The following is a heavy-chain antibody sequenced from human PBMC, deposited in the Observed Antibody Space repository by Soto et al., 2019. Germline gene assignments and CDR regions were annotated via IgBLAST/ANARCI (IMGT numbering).Heavy chain of an antibody. V-gene: IGHV3-48*02. Sequence: EVQLVESGGGLVQPGGSLRLSCAASGFTFSSYSMNWVRQAPGKGLEWVSYISSSSSTIYYADSVKGLFNISRDNAKNSPYLQIYSLVDDDPALYYCGLDGMGNDVRGQGTTVTVSS. CDR1: GFTFSSYS. CDR2: ISSSSSTI. D-gene: IGHD6-13*01. J-gene: IGHJ6*02. CDR3: GLDGMGNDV.